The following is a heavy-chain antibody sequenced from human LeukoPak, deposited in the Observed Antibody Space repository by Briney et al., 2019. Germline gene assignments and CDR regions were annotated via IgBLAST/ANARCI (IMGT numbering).Heavy chain of an antibody. J-gene: IGHJ5*02. D-gene: IGHD3-3*01. V-gene: IGHV4-59*08. CDR3: ASAITYYDFWSRLPSGFDP. CDR1: GGSISSYY. CDR2: IYYSGST. Sequence: PSETLSLTCTVSGGSISSYYWSWIRQPPGKGLEWSGYIYYSGSTNYNPSLKSRVTISVHTPNNQFSLKLSSVTAADPAVYYCASAITYYDFWSRLPSGFDPWGQGTLVTVSS.